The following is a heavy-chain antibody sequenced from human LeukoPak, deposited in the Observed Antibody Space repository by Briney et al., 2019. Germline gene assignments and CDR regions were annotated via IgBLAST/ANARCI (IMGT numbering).Heavy chain of an antibody. V-gene: IGHV4-34*01. CDR2: INHSGST. Sequence: SETLSLTCTVSGGSISSYYWSWIRQPPGKGLEWIGEINHSGSTNYNPSLKSRVTISVDTSKNQFSLKLSSVTAADTAVYYCARGELVLDYWGQGTLVTVSS. D-gene: IGHD6-13*01. CDR1: GGSISSYY. CDR3: ARGELVLDY. J-gene: IGHJ4*02.